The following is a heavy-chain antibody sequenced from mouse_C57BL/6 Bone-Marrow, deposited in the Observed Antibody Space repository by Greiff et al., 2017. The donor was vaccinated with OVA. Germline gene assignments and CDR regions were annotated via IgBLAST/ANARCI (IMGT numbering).Heavy chain of an antibody. Sequence: QVQLQQSGPELVKPGASVKISCKASGYAFSSSWMNWVKQRPGKGLEWIGRIYPGDGDTNYNGKFKGKATLTADKSSSTAYMQLSSLTSEDSAVYFCARHDYGSSYVFDYWGQGTTLTVSS. CDR1: GYAFSSSW. CDR2: IYPGDGDT. J-gene: IGHJ2*01. CDR3: ARHDYGSSYVFDY. V-gene: IGHV1-82*01. D-gene: IGHD1-1*01.